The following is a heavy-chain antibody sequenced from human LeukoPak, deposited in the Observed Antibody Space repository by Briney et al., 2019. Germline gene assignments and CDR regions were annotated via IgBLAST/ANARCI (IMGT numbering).Heavy chain of an antibody. CDR3: ARLLAARVTYYYYMDV. CDR1: GGSISSYY. J-gene: IGHJ6*03. V-gene: IGHV4-59*08. D-gene: IGHD6-6*01. Sequence: SETLSLTCTVSGGSISSYYWSWIRQPPGKGLEWIGYIYYSGSTNYNPSLKSRVTMSVDTSKSQFSLELSSVTAADTAVYYCARLLAARVTYYYYMDVWGKGTSVTVSS. CDR2: IYYSGST.